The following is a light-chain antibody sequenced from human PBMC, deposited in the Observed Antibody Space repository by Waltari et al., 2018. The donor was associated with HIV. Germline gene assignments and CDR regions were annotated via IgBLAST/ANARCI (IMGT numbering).Light chain of an antibody. CDR1: QGISSW. J-gene: IGKJ1*01. Sequence: LMTQPPSSVSASVGDRVTTTCRASQGISSWVAWYQQPPGKAPKLLIYEAASLESGGPSRFSGSGSGTDVTLTISSLQPGDFATYYCQHYKRVSGTFGQGTNVESK. CDR2: EAA. CDR3: QHYKRVSGT. V-gene: IGKV1-5*03.